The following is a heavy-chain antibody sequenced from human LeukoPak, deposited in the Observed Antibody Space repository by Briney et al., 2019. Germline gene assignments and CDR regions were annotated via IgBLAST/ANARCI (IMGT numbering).Heavy chain of an antibody. D-gene: IGHD3-9*01. CDR3: ASRFDEREAFDI. CDR1: GGSISSSSYY. J-gene: IGHJ3*02. Sequence: SETLSLTCTVSGGSISSSSYYWGWIRQPPGKGLEWIGSIYYSGSTYYNPSLKGRVTISVDTSKNQFSLKLSSVTAADTAVYYCASRFDEREAFDIWGQGTMVTVSS. V-gene: IGHV4-39*07. CDR2: IYYSGST.